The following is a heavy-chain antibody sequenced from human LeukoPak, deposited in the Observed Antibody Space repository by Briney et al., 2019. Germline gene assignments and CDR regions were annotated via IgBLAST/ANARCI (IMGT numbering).Heavy chain of an antibody. CDR1: GYTFTSCY. D-gene: IGHD1-7*01. Sequence: ASVKVSCKSSGYTFTSCYMHWVRQAPGQGLEWMGIINPSAGTTGYAQKFQDRVTMTRDMSTSTVYMELSSLRSDDTAVYYCASTRNWNYPGFDYWGQGTLATVSS. CDR3: ASTRNWNYPGFDY. CDR2: INPSAGTT. V-gene: IGHV1-46*01. J-gene: IGHJ4*02.